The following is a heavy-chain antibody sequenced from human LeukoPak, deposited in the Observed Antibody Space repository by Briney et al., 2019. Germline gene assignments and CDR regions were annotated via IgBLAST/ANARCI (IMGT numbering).Heavy chain of an antibody. CDR3: ARDPTPGMYYFDY. CDR2: IYYTGST. Sequence: PSETLSLTCTVSGDSINTGGYYWNWTRQHPGKGLEWIGYIYYTGSTYYNPSLKSRPAISLDTSKNRFSLRLSSVTAADTAVYYCARDPTPGMYYFDYWGQGNLVTVSS. J-gene: IGHJ4*02. V-gene: IGHV4-31*03. D-gene: IGHD4-11*01. CDR1: GDSINTGGYY.